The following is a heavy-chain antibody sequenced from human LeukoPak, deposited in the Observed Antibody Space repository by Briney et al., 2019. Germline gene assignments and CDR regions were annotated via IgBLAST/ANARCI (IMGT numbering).Heavy chain of an antibody. V-gene: IGHV1-18*01. J-gene: IGHJ3*02. Sequence: GASVKVSCKASGYTFTSYGITWVRQAPGQGLDWMGWISTYNGNTDYAQRLQGRVTMTTDTSTSTAYMELRSLRSDDTALYYCARLKRMVTSYAFDIWGQGTMVTVSS. CDR3: ARLKRMVTSYAFDI. CDR1: GYTFTSYG. D-gene: IGHD2-15*01. CDR2: ISTYNGNT.